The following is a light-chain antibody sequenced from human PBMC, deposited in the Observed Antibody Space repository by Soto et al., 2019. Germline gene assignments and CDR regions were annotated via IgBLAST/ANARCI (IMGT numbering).Light chain of an antibody. V-gene: IGKV3-15*01. CDR2: GAS. Sequence: EIVMTQSPATLPVSPGQRATLSCRASQSVSSNLAWYQQQPGQTPMLLIYGASTRATGIPARFSGSRSGTEFTLTISSLQSEDFGVYYCQQYKIWPSTFGQGTKGEGK. CDR3: QQYKIWPST. J-gene: IGKJ1*01. CDR1: QSVSSN.